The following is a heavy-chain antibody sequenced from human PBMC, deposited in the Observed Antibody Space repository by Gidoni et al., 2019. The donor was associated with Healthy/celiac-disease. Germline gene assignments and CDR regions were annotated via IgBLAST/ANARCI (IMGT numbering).Heavy chain of an antibody. J-gene: IGHJ5*02. CDR1: GGSISSSNW. D-gene: IGHD6-19*01. CDR3: ARDHSSGWYLTNRRNNWFDP. Sequence: QVQLQESGPGLVKPSGTLSLTCAVSGGSISSSNWWSWVRQPPVKGLEWIGEIYHSGSTNYNPSLKSRVTISVDKSKNQFSLKLSSVTAADTAVYYCARDHSSGWYLTNRRNNWFDPWGQGTLVTVSS. CDR2: IYHSGST. V-gene: IGHV4-4*02.